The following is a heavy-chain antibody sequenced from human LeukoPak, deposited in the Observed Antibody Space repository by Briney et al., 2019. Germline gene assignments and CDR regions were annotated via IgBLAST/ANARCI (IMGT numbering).Heavy chain of an antibody. Sequence: ASVKVSCKASGGTFSNFAISWVRQAPGQGLEWMGGIIPIFGTANYAQKFQGRVTITADKSTTTAYMELSSLRSEDTAVYYCARDEDTAIAHWGRGTLVTVSS. D-gene: IGHD5-18*01. CDR3: ARDEDTAIAH. V-gene: IGHV1-69*06. CDR2: IIPIFGTA. CDR1: GGTFSNFA. J-gene: IGHJ4*02.